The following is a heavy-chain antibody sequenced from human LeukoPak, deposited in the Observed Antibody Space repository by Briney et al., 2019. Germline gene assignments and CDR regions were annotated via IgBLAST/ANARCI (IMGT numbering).Heavy chain of an antibody. CDR2: IIPLFGTA. D-gene: IGHD4-17*01. J-gene: IGHJ5*02. Sequence: ASVKGSCKASGGTFNNSAISWVRQAPGRGLEWVGGIIPLFGTAGYAQKFQGRVTITKDESTRTVYLELTSLTSDDTAVYYCARDVHGDYGSGWFDPWGQGTLVSVSS. CDR3: ARDVHGDYGSGWFDP. CDR1: GGTFNNSA. V-gene: IGHV1-69*05.